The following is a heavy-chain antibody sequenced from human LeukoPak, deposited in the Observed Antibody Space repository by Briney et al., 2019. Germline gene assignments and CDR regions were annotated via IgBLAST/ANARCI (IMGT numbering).Heavy chain of an antibody. CDR1: GYTFSTYD. CDR3: ARGQMDNDAFDI. J-gene: IGHJ3*02. CDR2: MNPTSGNT. Sequence: ASVKVSCKASGYTFSTYDINWVRQATGQGLEWMGWMNPTSGNTGYAQKFQGRVTMTRNTSISTAYMELSSLRSEDTAVYYCARGQMDNDAFDIWGQGTMVTVSS. V-gene: IGHV1-8*01. D-gene: IGHD5-24*01.